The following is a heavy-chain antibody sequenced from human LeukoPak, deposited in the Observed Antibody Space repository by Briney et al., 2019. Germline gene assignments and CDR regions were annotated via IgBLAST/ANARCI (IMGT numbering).Heavy chain of an antibody. CDR2: ISSSSSYI. J-gene: IGHJ4*02. V-gene: IGHV3-21*01. Sequence: GGSLRLSCASSGFTFSSYSMNWVRQAPGKGLEWVSSISSSSSYIYYADSVKGRFTISRDNAKNSLYLQMNSLRAEDTAVYYCARAHLGYCSSTSCLSFDYWGQGTLVTVSS. CDR1: GFTFSSYS. CDR3: ARAHLGYCSSTSCLSFDY. D-gene: IGHD2-2*01.